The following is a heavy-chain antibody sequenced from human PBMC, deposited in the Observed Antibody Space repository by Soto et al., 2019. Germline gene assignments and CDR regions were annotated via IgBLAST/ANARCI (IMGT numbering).Heavy chain of an antibody. CDR1: GDSVVGYW. D-gene: IGHD3-22*01. V-gene: IGHV5-10-1*01. J-gene: IGHJ4*02. CDR3: ARQIYDSDTGPNFQYYFDS. Sequence: GESLKIPCQASGDSVVGYWITWVRQKRGKGLEWMGRIDPSDSQTYYSPSFRGHVTISVTKSITTVFLQWSSLRASDTAMYYCARQIYDSDTGPNFQYYFDSWGQGTPVTVSS. CDR2: IDPSDSQT.